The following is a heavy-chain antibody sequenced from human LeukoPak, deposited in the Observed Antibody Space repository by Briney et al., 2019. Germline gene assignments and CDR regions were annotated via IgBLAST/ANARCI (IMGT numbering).Heavy chain of an antibody. CDR3: ATAGIVVITNPPLLGAFDI. J-gene: IGHJ3*02. Sequence: ASVKVSCKVSGYTLTELSMHWVRQAPGKGLEWMGGFDPEDGETIYAQKFQGRVTMTEDTSTDTAYMELSSLRSEDTAVYYCATAGIVVITNPPLLGAFDIWAKGQWSPSLQ. V-gene: IGHV1-24*01. CDR2: FDPEDGET. D-gene: IGHD3-22*01. CDR1: GYTLTELS.